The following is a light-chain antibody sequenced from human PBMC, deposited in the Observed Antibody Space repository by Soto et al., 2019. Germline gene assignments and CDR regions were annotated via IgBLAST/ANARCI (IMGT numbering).Light chain of an antibody. J-gene: IGKJ4*01. CDR1: QSVSRF. V-gene: IGKV3-11*01. CDR3: QQRFTWPLT. Sequence: ETVLTQSPATLSLSPGERATLSCRASQSVSRFFAWYQQKPGQAPRLLLHGVSNRATGVPARFSGSGSGTDFTPSISSLEPEDSAVYYCQQRFTWPLTFGGGTKVEIK. CDR2: GVS.